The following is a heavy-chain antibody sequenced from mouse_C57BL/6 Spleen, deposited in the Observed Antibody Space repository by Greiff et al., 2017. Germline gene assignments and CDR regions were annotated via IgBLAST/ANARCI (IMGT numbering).Heavy chain of an antibody. V-gene: IGHV1-81*01. Sequence: QVQLKQSGAELARPGASVTLSCKASGYTFTSYGISWVKQRTGQGLEWIGEIYPRSGNTYYHEKFKGKATLTADKSSSTAYMALRSLTSEDSAVYFCARRGDGNFSWFAYWGQGTLVTVSA. CDR1: GYTFTSYG. CDR3: ARRGDGNFSWFAY. CDR2: IYPRSGNT. J-gene: IGHJ3*01. D-gene: IGHD2-1*01.